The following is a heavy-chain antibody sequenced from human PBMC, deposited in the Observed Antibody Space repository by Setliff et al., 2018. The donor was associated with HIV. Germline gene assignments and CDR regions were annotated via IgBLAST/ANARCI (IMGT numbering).Heavy chain of an antibody. CDR1: GFTFDDYG. V-gene: IGHV3-20*04. J-gene: IGHJ3*02. CDR2: INWNGGST. CDR3: ARRGDGYKSKIAFDI. D-gene: IGHD5-12*01. Sequence: PGGSLRLSCAASGFTFDDYGMSWVRQAPGKGLEWVSGINWNGGSTGYADSVKGRFTISRDNAKNSLYLQMNSLRAEDTALYYCARRGDGYKSKIAFDIWGQGTMVPSPQ.